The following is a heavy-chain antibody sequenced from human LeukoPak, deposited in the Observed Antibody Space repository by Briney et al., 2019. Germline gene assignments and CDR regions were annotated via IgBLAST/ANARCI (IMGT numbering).Heavy chain of an antibody. J-gene: IGHJ3*02. CDR2: ISGSGGST. V-gene: IGHV3-23*01. CDR1: GFTFSSYG. D-gene: IGHD2-21*02. CDR3: AKGGRRHIVVVTARGAFDI. Sequence: GGSLRLSCAASGFTFSSYGMSWVRQAPGKGLEWVSAISGSGGSTYYADSVKGRFTISRDNSKNTLYLQMNSLRAEDTAVYYCAKGGRRHIVVVTARGAFDIWGQGTMDTVSS.